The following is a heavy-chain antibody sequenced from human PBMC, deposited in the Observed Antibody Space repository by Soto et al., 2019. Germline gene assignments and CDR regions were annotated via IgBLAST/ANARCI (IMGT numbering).Heavy chain of an antibody. CDR1: GYTFTSYY. CDR2: INPSGGST. J-gene: IGHJ6*02. V-gene: IGHV1-46*01. Sequence: VASVKVSCKASGYTFTSYYMHWVRQAPGQGLEWMGIINPSGGSTSYAQKFQGRVTMTRDTSTSTVYMELSSLRSEDTAVYYCAREGPLGYCSGGSCSDYYYGMDVWGQGTTVTVSS. CDR3: AREGPLGYCSGGSCSDYYYGMDV. D-gene: IGHD2-15*01.